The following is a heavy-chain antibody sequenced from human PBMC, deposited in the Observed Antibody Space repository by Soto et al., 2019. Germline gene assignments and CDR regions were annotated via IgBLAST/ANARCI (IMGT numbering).Heavy chain of an antibody. CDR1: GFTFSSYS. V-gene: IGHV3-48*01. CDR3: AKGGRQWLVTSDFNY. CDR2: ISSSSSTI. J-gene: IGHJ4*02. Sequence: GGSLRLSCAASGFTFSSYSMNWVRQAPGKGLEWISFISSSSSTIYYADSVKGRFTISRDSSKNTVSLEMTSLRAEDTAIYYCAKGGRQWLVTSDFNYWGQGALVTVSS. D-gene: IGHD6-19*01.